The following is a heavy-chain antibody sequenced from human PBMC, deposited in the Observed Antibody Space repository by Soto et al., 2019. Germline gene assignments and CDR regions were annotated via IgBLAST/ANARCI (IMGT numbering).Heavy chain of an antibody. J-gene: IGHJ4*02. Sequence: VAVISYDGSNKYYADSVKGRFTISRDNSKNTLYLQMNSLRAEDTAVYYCAKATYDSSGYYPYYFDYWDQGTLVTVSS. CDR3: AKATYDSSGYYPYYFDY. V-gene: IGHV3-30*18. CDR2: ISYDGSNK. D-gene: IGHD3-22*01.